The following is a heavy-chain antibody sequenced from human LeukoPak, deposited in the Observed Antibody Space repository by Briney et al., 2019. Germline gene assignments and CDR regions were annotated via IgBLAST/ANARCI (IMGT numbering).Heavy chain of an antibody. J-gene: IGHJ3*02. Sequence: GGSLRLSCAASGFTFSSYGMHWVRQAPGKGLEWVAVISYDGSNKYYADSVKGRFTISRDNAKNSLYLQINNVKAEDTAVYYCARTSVNSLWDDAFDIWGQGTMVTVSS. D-gene: IGHD4-17*01. CDR3: ARTSVNSLWDDAFDI. V-gene: IGHV3-30*03. CDR2: ISYDGSNK. CDR1: GFTFSSYG.